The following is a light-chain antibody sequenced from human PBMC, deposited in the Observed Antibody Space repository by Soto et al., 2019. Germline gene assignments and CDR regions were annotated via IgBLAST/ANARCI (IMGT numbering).Light chain of an antibody. J-gene: IGKJ5*01. CDR1: QSVRNN. Sequence: MVMTQSPVTLSLAPGAGSTLFCRASQSVRNNLAWYQQKPGLAPRLLIYDASNRATGIPARFSGSGSGTDFTLTISSLEPEDFAVYYCQQRSNLPPTFGQGTRLE. CDR2: DAS. CDR3: QQRSNLPPT. V-gene: IGKV3-11*01.